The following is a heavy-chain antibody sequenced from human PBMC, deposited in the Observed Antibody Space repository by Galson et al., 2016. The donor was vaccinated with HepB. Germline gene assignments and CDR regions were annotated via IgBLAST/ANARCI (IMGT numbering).Heavy chain of an antibody. J-gene: IGHJ4*02. CDR1: GFIVSNDY. CDR2: SYGDGST. CDR3: ARAPALAEKLDY. V-gene: IGHV3-53*01. Sequence: SLRLSCAASGFIVSNDYMHWVRQAPGKGLEWLSVSYGDGSTYYAESVRGRFTISRDNSKNTLFLQMNGLRGEDTAIYYCARAPALAEKLDYWGPGSLVIVSS. D-gene: IGHD1-1*01.